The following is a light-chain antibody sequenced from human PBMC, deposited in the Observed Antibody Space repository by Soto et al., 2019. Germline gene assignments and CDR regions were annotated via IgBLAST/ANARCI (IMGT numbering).Light chain of an antibody. Sequence: QSALTQPASVSGSPGQSITISCTGTSSDVGNYNFVSWYQQHPGKAPKLIIYEVTKRPSGISYRFSGSKSGSTASLTISGLQAEDEADYFCCSYAGGDTGVFGRGTKVTVL. CDR3: CSYAGGDTGV. V-gene: IGLV2-23*02. CDR2: EVT. CDR1: SSDVGNYNF. J-gene: IGLJ3*02.